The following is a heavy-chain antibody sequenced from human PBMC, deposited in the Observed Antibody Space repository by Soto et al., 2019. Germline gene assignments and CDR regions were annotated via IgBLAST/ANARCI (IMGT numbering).Heavy chain of an antibody. Sequence: GGSLRLSCAASGFTFSSYALSWVRQAPGKGLEWVSAVSDTGSHTYYADSVKGRFTISRDNSKNTLYLQMNSLRAEDTAVYYCAKGNSLYGDYVYGAFDIWGQGTMVTVSS. CDR3: AKGNSLYGDYVYGAFDI. J-gene: IGHJ3*02. CDR1: GFTFSSYA. D-gene: IGHD4-17*01. V-gene: IGHV3-23*01. CDR2: VSDTGSHT.